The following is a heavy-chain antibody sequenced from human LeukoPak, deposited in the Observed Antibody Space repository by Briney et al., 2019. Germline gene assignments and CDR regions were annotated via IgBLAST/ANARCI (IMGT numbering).Heavy chain of an antibody. D-gene: IGHD3-22*01. CDR3: ARDLYDSSGYTENWFDP. J-gene: IGHJ5*02. CDR2: IYSGGST. CDR1: GFTVSSNY. Sequence: GGSLRLSCAASGFTVSSNYMSWVRQVPGKGLEWVSVIYSGGSTYYADSVRGRFTISRDNSKNTLFLQMNSLRAEDTAVYYCARDLYDSSGYTENWFDPWGQGTLVTVSS. V-gene: IGHV3-53*01.